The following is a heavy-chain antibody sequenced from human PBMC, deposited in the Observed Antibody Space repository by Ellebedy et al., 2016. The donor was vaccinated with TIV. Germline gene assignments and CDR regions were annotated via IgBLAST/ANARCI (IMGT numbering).Heavy chain of an antibody. CDR1: GGSFSDYY. V-gene: IGHV3-11*01. Sequence: GGSLRLXXAVYGGSFSDYYMSWIRQAPGKGLEWVSYISSSGSTIYYADSVKGRFTISRDNAKNSLYLQMNSLRAEDTAVYYCARYYYGSGSYYNNYYYGMDVWGQGTTVTVSS. J-gene: IGHJ6*02. CDR3: ARYYYGSGSYYNNYYYGMDV. CDR2: ISSSGSTI. D-gene: IGHD3-10*01.